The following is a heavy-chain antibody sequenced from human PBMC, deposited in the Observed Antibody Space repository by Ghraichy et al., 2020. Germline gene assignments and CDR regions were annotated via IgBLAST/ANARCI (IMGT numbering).Heavy chain of an antibody. D-gene: IGHD3-22*01. V-gene: IGHV3-53*01. Sequence: LSLTCAASGFTFRSNYMSWVRQAPGRGLEWVSVIYSGDATYYADFVKGRFTISRDNPKNTVYLQMNSLRAEDTAVYYCARGGYPTYYFDYWGQGTLVTVSS. J-gene: IGHJ4*02. CDR1: GFTFRSNY. CDR2: IYSGDAT. CDR3: ARGGYPTYYFDY.